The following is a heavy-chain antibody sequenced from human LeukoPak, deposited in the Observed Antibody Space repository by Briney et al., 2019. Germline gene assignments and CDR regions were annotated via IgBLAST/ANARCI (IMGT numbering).Heavy chain of an antibody. CDR3: ARDPSYSGSYSYYFDY. Sequence: SETLSLTCSVSGGSISSGSYYWSWIRQPAGKELEWIGRIYTSGSTNHNPSLKSRVTISVDTSKNQFSLKLSSVTAADTAVYYCARDPSYSGSYSYYFDYWGQGTLVTVSS. CDR1: GGSISSGSYY. J-gene: IGHJ4*02. D-gene: IGHD1-26*01. V-gene: IGHV4-61*02. CDR2: IYTSGST.